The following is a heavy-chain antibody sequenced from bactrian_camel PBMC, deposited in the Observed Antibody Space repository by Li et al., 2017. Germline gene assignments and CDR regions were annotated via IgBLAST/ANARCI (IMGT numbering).Heavy chain of an antibody. D-gene: IGHD2*01. CDR3: ARGRGAWDEYNY. Sequence: DVQLVESGGDSVQAGGSLTLSCAVSGYLDTNYCMAWFRQAPGKEREGVAARDSDGAISYPDSVKGRFTISRDSAKNTLYLQLNSLKTEDTAMYYCARGRGAWDEYNYWGQGTQVTVS. J-gene: IGHJ4*01. V-gene: IGHV3S31*01. CDR2: RDSDGAIS. CDR1: GYLDTNYC.